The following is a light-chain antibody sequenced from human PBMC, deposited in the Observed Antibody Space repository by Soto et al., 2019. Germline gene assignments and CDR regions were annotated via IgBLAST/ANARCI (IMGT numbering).Light chain of an antibody. Sequence: QSVLTQPPSTSGTPGQRVTISCSGGSSNIGRHSVNWYQQLPGTAPKLLIYRNNQRPSGIPDRFSGSRSGTSASLAISGLQSEDEADYYCAAWDDSLNGVVFGAGTKVTVL. CDR2: RNN. J-gene: IGLJ2*01. CDR3: AAWDDSLNGVV. CDR1: SSNIGRHS. V-gene: IGLV1-44*01.